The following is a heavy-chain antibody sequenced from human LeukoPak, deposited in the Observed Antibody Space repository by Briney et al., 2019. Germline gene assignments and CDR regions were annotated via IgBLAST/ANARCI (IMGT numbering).Heavy chain of an antibody. CDR3: ARESDIIAVAGTETSGAFGA. J-gene: IGHJ3*01. V-gene: IGHV3-66*01. CDR1: GFTVSSNY. CDR2: IYSGGST. Sequence: GGSLRLSCAASGFTVSSNYMSWVRQAPGKGLEWVSVIYSGGSTYYADSVKGRFTISRDNSKNTLYLQMNSLRAEDTAVYYCARESDIIAVAGTETSGAFGAWGQGTMATVSS. D-gene: IGHD6-19*01.